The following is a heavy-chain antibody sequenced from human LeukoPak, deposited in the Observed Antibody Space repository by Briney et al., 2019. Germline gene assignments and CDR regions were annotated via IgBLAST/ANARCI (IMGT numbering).Heavy chain of an antibody. D-gene: IGHD1-26*01. CDR2: INPSGGST. CDR3: ARVKVGALGPYDAFDI. CDR1: GYTFTSYY. V-gene: IGHV1-46*01. Sequence: ASVKVSCKASGYTFTSYYMHWVRQAPGQGLEWMGIINPSGGSTSYAQKFQGRVTMTRDTSTSTVYMELSGLRSEDTAVYYCARVKVGALGPYDAFDIWGQGTMVTVSS. J-gene: IGHJ3*02.